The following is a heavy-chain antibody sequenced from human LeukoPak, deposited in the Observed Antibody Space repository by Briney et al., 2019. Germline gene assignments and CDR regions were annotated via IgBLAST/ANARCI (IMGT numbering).Heavy chain of an antibody. CDR2: IYHSGST. J-gene: IGHJ4*02. D-gene: IGHD5-24*01. CDR3: AKERWLQNPGYFDN. Sequence: PSETLSLTCAVSGGSISSSDWWSWVRQPPGKGLEWIGEIYHSGSTNYNPSLKSRVTISVDKSKNQFSLKLSSVTAADTAVYYCAKERWLQNPGYFDNWGQGALVTVSS. CDR1: GGSISSSDW. V-gene: IGHV4-4*02.